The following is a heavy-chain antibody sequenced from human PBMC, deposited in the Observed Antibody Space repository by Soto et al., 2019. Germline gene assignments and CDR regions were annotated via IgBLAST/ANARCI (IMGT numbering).Heavy chain of an antibody. J-gene: IGHJ4*02. V-gene: IGHV4-39*01. Sequence: QLQLQESGPGLVKPSETLSLTCTVSGGSISSSGYYWGWIRQPPGKGLEWIGSIYYSGSTYYNPSLTSRVTISVDTSKNQFSLKLTSVTAADTAVYSCARQVHGPHFDSWGQGTLVTVSS. D-gene: IGHD1-1*01. CDR1: GGSISSSGYY. CDR2: IYYSGST. CDR3: ARQVHGPHFDS.